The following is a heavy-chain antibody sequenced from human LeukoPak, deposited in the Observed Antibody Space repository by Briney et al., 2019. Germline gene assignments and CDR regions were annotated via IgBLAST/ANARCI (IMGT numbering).Heavy chain of an antibody. CDR1: VYTFTSYD. V-gene: IGHV1-8*01. J-gene: IGHJ6*03. CDR2: MNPNSGNT. D-gene: IGHD2-2*01. CDR3: ARVGAYCSSTSCYVLTNYYMDV. Sequence: ASVNVSCKASVYTFTSYDINWVRQATGQGLEWMGWMNPNSGNTGYAQKFQGRVTMTRNTSISTAYMELSSLRSEDTAVYYCARVGAYCSSTSCYVLTNYYMDVWGKGTTVTISS.